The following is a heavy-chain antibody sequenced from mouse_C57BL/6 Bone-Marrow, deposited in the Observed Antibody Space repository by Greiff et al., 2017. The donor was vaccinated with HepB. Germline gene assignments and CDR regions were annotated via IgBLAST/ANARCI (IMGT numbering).Heavy chain of an antibody. J-gene: IGHJ4*01. CDR1: GYTFTSYW. CDR2: IHPNSGST. V-gene: IGHV1-64*01. Sequence: QVQLQQPGAELVKPGASVKLSCKASGYTFTSYWMHWVKQRPGQGLEWIGMIHPNSGSTNYNEKFKSKATLTVDKSSSTAYMQLSSLTSEDAAVYYCARGGLLSAMDYWGQGTSVTGSS. D-gene: IGHD2-1*01. CDR3: ARGGLLSAMDY.